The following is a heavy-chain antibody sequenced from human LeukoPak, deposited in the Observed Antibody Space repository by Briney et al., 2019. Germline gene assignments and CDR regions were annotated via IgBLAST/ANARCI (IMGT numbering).Heavy chain of an antibody. CDR1: GYTFSSYS. D-gene: IGHD3-22*01. CDR2: ISVRSNYI. CDR3: VRLRRNSDTSGFYYYYDF. J-gene: IGHJ4*02. V-gene: IGHV3-21*01. Sequence: GSLRLSCAASGYTFSSYSINWVRQAPGKGLEWVSSISVRSNYIYYADSVRGRFRISRDDARDSLYLQMNSLRAEDTAVYYCVRLRRNSDTSGFYYYYDFWGQGTLVTVSS.